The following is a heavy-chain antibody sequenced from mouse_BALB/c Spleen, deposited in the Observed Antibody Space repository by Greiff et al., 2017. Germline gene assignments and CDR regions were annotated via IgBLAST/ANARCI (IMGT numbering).Heavy chain of an antibody. CDR1: GFNIKDTY. CDR3: ARPSTTVVAYYFDY. V-gene: IGHV14-3*02. Sequence: VQLKQSGAELVKPGASVKLSCTASGFNIKDTYMHWVKQRPEQGLEWIGRIDPANGNTKYDPKFQGKATITADTSSNTAYLQLSSLTSEDTAVYYCARPSTTVVAYYFDYWGQGTTLTVSS. CDR2: IDPANGNT. D-gene: IGHD1-1*01. J-gene: IGHJ2*01.